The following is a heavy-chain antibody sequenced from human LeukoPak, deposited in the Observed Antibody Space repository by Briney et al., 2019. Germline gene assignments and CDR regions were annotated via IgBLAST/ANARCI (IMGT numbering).Heavy chain of an antibody. CDR3: ARDLQDSSGYSSDYYYYGMDV. D-gene: IGHD3-22*01. V-gene: IGHV4-61*08. CDR1: GGSISSSGYY. Sequence: SETLSLTCTVSGGSISSSGYYWGWIRQPPGKGLEWIGYIYYSGSTNYNPSLKSRVTISVDTSKNQFSLKLSSVTAADTAVYYCARDLQDSSGYSSDYYYYGMDVWGQGTTVTVSS. J-gene: IGHJ6*02. CDR2: IYYSGST.